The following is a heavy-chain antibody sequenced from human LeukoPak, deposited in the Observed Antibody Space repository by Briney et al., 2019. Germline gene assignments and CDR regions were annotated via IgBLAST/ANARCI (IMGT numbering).Heavy chain of an antibody. CDR3: AKGSSPLRLYGMDV. V-gene: IGHV6-1*01. Sequence: SQTLSLTCAISGDSVSSKSVIWNWIRQSPSRGLEWLGRTYYRSNWNYDYAASVKSRITISSDTSKNQFSLQLDSVTPEDTAVYYCAKGSSPLRLYGMDVWGQGTTVTVSS. CDR2: TYYRSNWNY. D-gene: IGHD6-25*01. CDR1: GDSVSSKSVI. J-gene: IGHJ6*02.